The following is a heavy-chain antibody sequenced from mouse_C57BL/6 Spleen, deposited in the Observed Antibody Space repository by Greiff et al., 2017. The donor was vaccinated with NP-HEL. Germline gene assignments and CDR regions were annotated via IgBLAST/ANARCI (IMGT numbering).Heavy chain of an antibody. V-gene: IGHV14-4*01. CDR2: IDPENGDT. D-gene: IGHD2-5*01. Sequence: EVQRVESGAELVRPGASVKLSCTASGFNIKDDYMHWVKQRPEQGLEWIGWIDPENGDTEYASKFQGKATITADTSSNTAYLQLSSLTSEDTAVYYCTTSGYSKTFDYWGQGTTLTVSS. CDR1: GFNIKDDY. CDR3: TTSGYSKTFDY. J-gene: IGHJ2*01.